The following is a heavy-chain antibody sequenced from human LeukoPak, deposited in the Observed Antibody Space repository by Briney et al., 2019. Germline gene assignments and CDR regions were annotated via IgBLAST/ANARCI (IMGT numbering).Heavy chain of an antibody. V-gene: IGHV3-7*01. D-gene: IGHD3-10*01. J-gene: IGHJ4*02. CDR1: GFTFSSYW. CDR3: ARDRGGYYFDY. CDR2: IKQDGSEK. Sequence: PGGSLRLSCAASGFTFSSYWMSWVRQAPGKGLEWVANIKQDGSEKYYVDPVKGRFTISRDNAKNSLYLQMNSLRAEDTAVYYCARDRGGYYFDYWGQGTLVTVSS.